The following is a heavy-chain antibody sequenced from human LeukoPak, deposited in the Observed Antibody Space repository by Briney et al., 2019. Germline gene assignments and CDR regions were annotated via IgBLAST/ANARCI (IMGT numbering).Heavy chain of an antibody. CDR2: ISGSGGST. CDR3: ANSVFGVYFDY. Sequence: GGSLRLSCAASRFTFSSYVMSWVRQAPGKGLEWVSTISGSGGSTYYADSVKGRFTISRDNSNNTLYLQMNSLRAEDTAVYYCANSVFGVYFDYWGQGTLVTVSS. CDR1: RFTFSSYV. J-gene: IGHJ4*02. D-gene: IGHD3-3*01. V-gene: IGHV3-23*01.